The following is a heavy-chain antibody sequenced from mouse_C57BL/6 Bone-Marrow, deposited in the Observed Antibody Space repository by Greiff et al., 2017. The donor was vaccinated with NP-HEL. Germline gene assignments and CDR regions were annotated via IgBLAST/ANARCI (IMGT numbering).Heavy chain of an antibody. CDR1: GYSITSGYY. D-gene: IGHD2-1*01. CDR3: ARDLLWSWFAY. J-gene: IGHJ3*01. Sequence: EVKLVESGPGLVKPSQSLSLTCSVTGYSITSGYYWNWIRQFPGNKLEWMGYISYDGSNNYNPSLKNRISITRDTSKNQFFLKLNSVTTEDTATYYCARDLLWSWFAYWGQGTLVTVSA. V-gene: IGHV3-6*01. CDR2: ISYDGSN.